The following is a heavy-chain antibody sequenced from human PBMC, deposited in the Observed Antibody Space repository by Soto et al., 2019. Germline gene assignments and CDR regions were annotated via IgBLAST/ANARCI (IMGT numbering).Heavy chain of an antibody. D-gene: IGHD3-22*01. CDR1: GGSISRGGYS. CDR2: IYHSGST. V-gene: IGHV4-30-2*01. Sequence: SETLSLTCAVSGGSISRGGYSCSFIRQPPWKGLEWIGYIYHSGSTYYNPSLKSRVTISVDRSKNQFSLKLSSVTAADTAVYYCARGWGYYDSSGYYYDNYFDYWGQGTLVTVSS. CDR3: ARGWGYYDSSGYYYDNYFDY. J-gene: IGHJ4*02.